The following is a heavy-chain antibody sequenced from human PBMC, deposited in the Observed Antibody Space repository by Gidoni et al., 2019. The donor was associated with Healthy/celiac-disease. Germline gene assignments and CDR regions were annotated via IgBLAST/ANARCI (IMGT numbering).Heavy chain of an antibody. CDR2: IIPILGIA. CDR1: GGTFSSYT. D-gene: IGHD5-12*01. CDR3: AIISFGYSGYDSPPVGY. J-gene: IGHJ4*02. V-gene: IGHV1-69*02. Sequence: QVQLVQSGAEVKKPGSSVKVSCKASGGTFSSYTISWVRQAPGQGLEWMGRIIPILGIANYAQKFQGRVTITADKSTSTAYMELSSLRSEDTAVYYCAIISFGYSGYDSPPVGYWGQGTLVTVSS.